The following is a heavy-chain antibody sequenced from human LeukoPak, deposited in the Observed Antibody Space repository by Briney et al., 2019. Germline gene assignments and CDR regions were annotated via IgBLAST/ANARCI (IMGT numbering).Heavy chain of an antibody. Sequence: SETLSLTCAVYGGSFSGYYWSWIRQPPGKGLEWIGEINHSGSTNYNPSLKSRVTISVDTSKNQVSLKLSSVTAADTAVYYCARASVVVTALYYYYYLDVWGRGTTVTVSS. V-gene: IGHV4-34*01. CDR1: GGSFSGYY. D-gene: IGHD2-21*02. J-gene: IGHJ6*03. CDR3: ARASVVVTALYYYYYLDV. CDR2: INHSGST.